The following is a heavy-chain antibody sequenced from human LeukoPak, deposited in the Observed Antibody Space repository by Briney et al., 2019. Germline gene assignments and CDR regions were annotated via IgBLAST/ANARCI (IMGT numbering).Heavy chain of an antibody. CDR3: VRDRVAPDY. V-gene: IGHV3-74*03. CDR1: GLTFSHYA. Sequence: GGSLRLSCAASGLTFSHYAMHWVRQAPGTGLVWVSRITDDAATTYADSVKGRFTISRDNAKNTLYLQMNSLRAEDTAVYYCVRDRVAPDYWGQGTLVTVSS. J-gene: IGHJ4*02. CDR2: ITDDAAT. D-gene: IGHD5-12*01.